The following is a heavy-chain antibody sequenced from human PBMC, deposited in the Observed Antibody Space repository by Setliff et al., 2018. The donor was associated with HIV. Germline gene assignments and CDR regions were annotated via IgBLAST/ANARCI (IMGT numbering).Heavy chain of an antibody. D-gene: IGHD1-26*01. V-gene: IGHV4-4*02. CDR3: VRNHEWALGT. J-gene: IGHJ5*02. Sequence: SETLSLTCAVSGGSISSSNWWSWVRQPPEKGLEWIGEVCQRGGINYNPFLWSRASISMDKPRNYFSLEMASMTAADTAVYFCVRNHEWALGTWGQGLLVTVS. CDR1: GGSISSSNW. CDR2: VCQRGGI.